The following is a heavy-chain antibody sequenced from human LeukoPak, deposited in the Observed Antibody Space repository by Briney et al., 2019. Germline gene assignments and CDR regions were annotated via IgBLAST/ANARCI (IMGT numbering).Heavy chain of an antibody. D-gene: IGHD4-17*01. CDR3: ATDPNGDSFGAFDN. CDR2: IRGSGGAT. Sequence: GGSLRLSCVGSRFTFTTYAMTWVRQAPGKGLEGVSSIRGSGGATLYADSVKGRFTISRDNSKNTLFLQMNSLRAEDTAVYYCATDPNGDSFGAFDNWGQGTMVTVSS. CDR1: RFTFTTYA. J-gene: IGHJ3*02. V-gene: IGHV3-23*01.